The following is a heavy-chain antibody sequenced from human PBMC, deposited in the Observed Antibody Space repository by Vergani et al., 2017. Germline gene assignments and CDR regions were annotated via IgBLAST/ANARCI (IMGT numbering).Heavy chain of an antibody. J-gene: IGHJ2*01. V-gene: IGHV4-59*01. Sequence: QVQLQESGPGLVKPSETLSLTCTVSGGSISSYYWRWIRQPPGKGLEWIGYIYYSGSTNYNPSLKSRVTISVDTSKNQFSLKLSSVTAADTAVYYCAKDNCSGGSCRSYWYFDLWGRGTLVTVSS. CDR3: AKDNCSGGSCRSYWYFDL. D-gene: IGHD2-15*01. CDR2: IYYSGST. CDR1: GGSISSYY.